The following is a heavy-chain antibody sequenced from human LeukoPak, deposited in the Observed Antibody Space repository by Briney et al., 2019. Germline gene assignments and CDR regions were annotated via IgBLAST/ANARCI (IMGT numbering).Heavy chain of an antibody. CDR2: IGVGGTT. CDR3: ARETHGVNFDY. V-gene: IGHV3-23*01. J-gene: IGHJ4*02. CDR1: GFTFSSYG. D-gene: IGHD4-17*01. Sequence: GGSLRLSCAASGFTFSSYGMNWGRHAPGKGLEWVSGIGVGGTTYYADSVKGRFTISRDTSKNTLYLQMNSLRAEDTAMYYCARETHGVNFDYWGQGTLVTVSS.